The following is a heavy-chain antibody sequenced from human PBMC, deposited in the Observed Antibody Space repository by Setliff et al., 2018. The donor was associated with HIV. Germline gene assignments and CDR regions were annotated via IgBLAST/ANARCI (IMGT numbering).Heavy chain of an antibody. Sequence: GGSLRLSCTASGFTFNSYSLNWVRQAPGKGLEWVSFISNTGTYIYYGDSVKGRFTISRDNAQNSLYLQMNSLRAEDTAVYYCARGHFGSSWYGYDAFDIWGQGTMVTVSS. CDR3: ARGHFGSSWYGYDAFDI. D-gene: IGHD6-13*01. CDR1: GFTFNSYS. J-gene: IGHJ3*02. V-gene: IGHV3-21*01. CDR2: ISNTGTYI.